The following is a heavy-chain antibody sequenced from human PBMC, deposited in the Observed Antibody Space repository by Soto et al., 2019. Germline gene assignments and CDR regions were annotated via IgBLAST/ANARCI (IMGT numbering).Heavy chain of an antibody. D-gene: IGHD3-22*01. CDR2: IYYSGST. Sequence: SETLSLTCTVSGGSISSYYWSWIRQPPGKGLEWIGYIYYSGSTNYNPSLKSRVTITVDTSKNQFSLKLSSVPAADTAVYYCARLGDSGYYPLNYYYGMDVWGQGTTVTVSS. CDR1: GGSISSYY. CDR3: ARLGDSGYYPLNYYYGMDV. V-gene: IGHV4-59*08. J-gene: IGHJ6*02.